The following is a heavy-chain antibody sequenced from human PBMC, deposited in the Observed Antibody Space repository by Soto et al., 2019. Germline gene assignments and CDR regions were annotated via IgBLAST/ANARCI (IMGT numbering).Heavy chain of an antibody. CDR3: ASISKVYYFYGMDV. Sequence: QVQLVQSGAEEKKPGASVKVSCKASGYTFTSYAMHWVRQAPGERLEWMGCINAGNGNTEYSQKFQGRVTITRDTSASAADMELSSLRSEDTSVDYWASISKVYYFYGMDVWGQGTTVTDSS. J-gene: IGHJ6*01. CDR1: GYTFTSYA. CDR2: INAGNGNT. V-gene: IGHV1-3*05.